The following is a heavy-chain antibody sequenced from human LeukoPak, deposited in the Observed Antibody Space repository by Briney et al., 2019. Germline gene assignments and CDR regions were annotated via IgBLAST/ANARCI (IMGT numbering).Heavy chain of an antibody. J-gene: IGHJ5*02. CDR3: ARAATVRSMIVVARRGRWFDP. CDR1: GYPISSSNW. CDR2: INHSGSN. Sequence: PSETLSLTCAVSGYPISSSNWWSWIRQSPGKGLEWIGEINHSGSNNYNPSLKSRVTISVDTSKNQFSLKLISVTAADTAVYYCARAATVRSMIVVARRGRWFDPWGQGTLVTVSS. V-gene: IGHV4-4*02. D-gene: IGHD3-22*01.